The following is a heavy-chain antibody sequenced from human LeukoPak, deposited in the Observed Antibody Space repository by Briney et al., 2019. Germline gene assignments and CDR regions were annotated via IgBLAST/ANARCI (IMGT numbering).Heavy chain of an antibody. CDR3: ARQLLLHGYYYGMDV. J-gene: IGHJ6*02. CDR2: ISSSSSYI. Sequence: GGSLRLSCAASGFTFSSYSMNWVRQAPGKGLEWVSSISSSSSYIYYADSVKGQFTISRDNAKNSLYLQMNSLRAEDTAVYYCARQLLLHGYYYGMDVWGQGTTVTVSS. CDR1: GFTFSSYS. V-gene: IGHV3-21*01. D-gene: IGHD2-15*01.